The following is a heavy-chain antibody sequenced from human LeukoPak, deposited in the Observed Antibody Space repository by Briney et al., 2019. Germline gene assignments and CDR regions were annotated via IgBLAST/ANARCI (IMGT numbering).Heavy chain of an antibody. D-gene: IGHD5-24*01. CDR3: ARDRDGYNYYYFDY. V-gene: IGHV3-66*02. CDR1: GFTVSSNY. J-gene: IGHJ4*02. CDR2: IYSGGST. Sequence: QPGGSLRLSCAASGFTVSSNYMSWVRQAPGKGPEWVSVIYSGGSTYYADSVKGRFTISRDNSKNTLYLQMNSLRAEDTAVYYCARDRDGYNYYYFDYWGQGTLVTVSS.